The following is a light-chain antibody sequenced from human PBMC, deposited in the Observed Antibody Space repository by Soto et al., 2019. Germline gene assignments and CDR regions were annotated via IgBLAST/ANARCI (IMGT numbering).Light chain of an antibody. J-gene: IGKJ4*01. Sequence: EIIMTQSPATLSVSPGEGVTLSCRASQGIGDTLAWYQHKPGQTPRLLIYGADTRATGVPARFSGSGSGTEFTLTISSLQSEDSGVYYCQQNDHWPLTFGGGTKVDIK. V-gene: IGKV3-15*01. CDR2: GAD. CDR3: QQNDHWPLT. CDR1: QGIGDT.